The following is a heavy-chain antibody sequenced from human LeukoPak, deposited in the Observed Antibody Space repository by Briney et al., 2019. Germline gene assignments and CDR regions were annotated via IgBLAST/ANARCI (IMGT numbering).Heavy chain of an antibody. CDR2: ITTYNGDK. J-gene: IGHJ4*02. CDR3: ARDCSNGVCYPRDY. CDR1: GYTLSGYG. V-gene: IGHV1-18*01. D-gene: IGHD2-8*01. Sequence: GASVKVSCKASGYTLSGYGISWLRQAPGQGLEWVGWITTYNGDKKYSEKFQGRITMTTDTSTSTYYKELRSLRSDDTAIYYCARDCSNGVCYPRDYWGQGTLVIVST.